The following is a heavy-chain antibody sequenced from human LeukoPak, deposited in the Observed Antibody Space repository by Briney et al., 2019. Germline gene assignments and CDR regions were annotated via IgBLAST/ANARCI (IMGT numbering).Heavy chain of an antibody. Sequence: SETLSLTCTVSGGSISSGGYYWSWIRQHPGKGLEWIGYIYYSGSTYYNPSLKSRVTISVDTSKNQFSLKLSSVTAADTAVYYCASSREYCSSTSCYLDYFDYWGQGTQVTVSS. D-gene: IGHD2-2*01. CDR3: ASSREYCSSTSCYLDYFDY. V-gene: IGHV4-31*03. J-gene: IGHJ4*02. CDR1: GGSISSGGYY. CDR2: IYYSGST.